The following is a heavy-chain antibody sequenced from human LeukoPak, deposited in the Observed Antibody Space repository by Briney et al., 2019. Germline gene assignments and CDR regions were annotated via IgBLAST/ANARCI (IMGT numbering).Heavy chain of an antibody. J-gene: IGHJ4*02. Sequence: GGSLRLSCAASGFTFSSYEMNWVRQAPGKGLEWVSYISSSGSTIYYADSVKGRFTISRGNAKNSLYLQMNSLRAEDMALYYCAKAKRGYSYGFDYWGQGTLVTVSS. D-gene: IGHD5-18*01. CDR1: GFTFSSYE. V-gene: IGHV3-48*03. CDR2: ISSSGSTI. CDR3: AKAKRGYSYGFDY.